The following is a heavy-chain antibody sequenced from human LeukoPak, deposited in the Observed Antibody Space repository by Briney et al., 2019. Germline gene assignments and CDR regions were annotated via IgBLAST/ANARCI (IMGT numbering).Heavy chain of an antibody. Sequence: SQTLSLTCTVSGYSISSGYYWGWIRQPPGKGLEWIGSIYHSGSTYYNPSLKSRVTISVDTSKNQFSLKLSSVTAADTAVYYCARDRGYSGYDSAVYWGQGTLVTVSS. CDR2: IYHSGST. CDR1: GYSISSGYY. V-gene: IGHV4-38-2*02. CDR3: ARDRGYSGYDSAVY. J-gene: IGHJ4*02. D-gene: IGHD5-12*01.